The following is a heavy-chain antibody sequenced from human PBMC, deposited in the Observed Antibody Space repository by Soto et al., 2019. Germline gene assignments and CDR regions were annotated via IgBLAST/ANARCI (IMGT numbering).Heavy chain of an antibody. V-gene: IGHV4-61*05. CDR1: GGSLNSGSFF. Sequence: SETLSLTCTVSGGSLNSGSFFWGWIRQPPGKGLEWIGETHHSGRTNYNPSLKSRVTILVDKSKNHFSLKLSSVTAADTAVYYCAKTTVTAPSFGWGQGTLVTVSS. D-gene: IGHD4-17*01. CDR3: AKTTVTAPSFG. CDR2: THHSGRT. J-gene: IGHJ4*02.